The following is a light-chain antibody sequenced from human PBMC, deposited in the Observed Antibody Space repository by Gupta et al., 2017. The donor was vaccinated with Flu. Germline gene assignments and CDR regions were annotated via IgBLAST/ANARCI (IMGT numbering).Light chain of an antibody. Sequence: SYELTRPPSVSLSPGQTARITCSGDALVNQYAYWYQQKPAQAPVLVIYKDSQRPSGIPERFSGSTSGTTVTFTTRGVQAEDEADYYCHSADSSGTAVVFGGGTKLTVL. CDR1: ALVNQY. V-gene: IGLV3-25*02. CDR2: KDS. J-gene: IGLJ2*01. CDR3: HSADSSGTAVV.